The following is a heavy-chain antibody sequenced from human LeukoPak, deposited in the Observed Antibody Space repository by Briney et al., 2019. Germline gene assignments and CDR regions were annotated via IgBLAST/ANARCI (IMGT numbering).Heavy chain of an antibody. V-gene: IGHV3-30*02. D-gene: IGHD3-22*01. CDR3: AKHPRDYYDSSGYYSPKRDYFDY. Sequence: GGSLRLSCAASGFTFSSYGMHWVRQAPGKGLEWVAFIRYDGSNKYYADSVKGRFTISRDNSKNTLYLQMNSLRAEDTAVYYCAKHPRDYYDSSGYYSPKRDYFDYWGQGTLVTVSS. CDR2: IRYDGSNK. CDR1: GFTFSSYG. J-gene: IGHJ4*02.